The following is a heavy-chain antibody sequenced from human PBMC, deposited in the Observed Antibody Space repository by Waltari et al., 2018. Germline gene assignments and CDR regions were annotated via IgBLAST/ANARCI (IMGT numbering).Heavy chain of an antibody. CDR1: GFTFSGYS. Sequence: EVQLVESGGGLVKPGGSLRLSCEASGFTFSGYSMNWVRQAPGKGLEWVSSISGDSRFIYYADSVNCRFTISSDDAKNSLYLQMNSLRVEDTAVYYCARDRRGYFDYWGPGTLVSVSS. V-gene: IGHV3-21*01. D-gene: IGHD3-16*01. J-gene: IGHJ4*02. CDR3: ARDRRGYFDY. CDR2: ISGDSRFI.